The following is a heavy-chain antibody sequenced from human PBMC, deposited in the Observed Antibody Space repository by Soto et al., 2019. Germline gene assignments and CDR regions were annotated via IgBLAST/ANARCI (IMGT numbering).Heavy chain of an antibody. D-gene: IGHD2-2*01. CDR1: GFSVSSSY. J-gene: IGHJ4*02. CDR2: FYSGGTT. Sequence: GGSLRLSCVVSGFSVSSSYMSWVRQAPEKGLEWVSVFYSGGTTYYADSVKGRFTISRHSSSNTLYLQMNSLGPDDTAVYYCAKDREGYCSSTSCLYYFDSWGQGTQVTVSS. V-gene: IGHV3-53*04. CDR3: AKDREGYCSSTSCLYYFDS.